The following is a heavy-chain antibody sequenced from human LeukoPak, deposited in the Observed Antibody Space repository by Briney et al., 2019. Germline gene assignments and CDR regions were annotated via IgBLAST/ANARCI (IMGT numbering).Heavy chain of an antibody. Sequence: PSETLSLTCAVYGGSFSGYYWSWIRQPPGKGLEWIGSVYNSGSTYYNPSLKSRVIVSLAMSQNQFSLKLSSVTAADTAVYYCAGSIAVAQMEDYWGQGTLVTVSS. CDR3: AGSIAVAQMEDY. J-gene: IGHJ4*02. D-gene: IGHD6-19*01. V-gene: IGHV4-34*01. CDR1: GGSFSGYY. CDR2: VYNSGST.